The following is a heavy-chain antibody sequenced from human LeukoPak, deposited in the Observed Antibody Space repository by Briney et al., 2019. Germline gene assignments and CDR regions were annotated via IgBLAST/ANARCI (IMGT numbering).Heavy chain of an antibody. V-gene: IGHV3-23*01. CDR3: AKGSGYSSSWYYYYGMDV. D-gene: IGHD6-13*01. CDR1: GFTFSSYA. CDR2: ISCSGGST. J-gene: IGHJ6*02. Sequence: GGALRLSCAASGFTFSSYAMSWGRQAPGKGLEWVSAISCSGGSTYYADSVTGRFTISRDNSKNTLYLQMNSLRAEDTAVYYCAKGSGYSSSWYYYYGMDVWGQGTTVTVSS.